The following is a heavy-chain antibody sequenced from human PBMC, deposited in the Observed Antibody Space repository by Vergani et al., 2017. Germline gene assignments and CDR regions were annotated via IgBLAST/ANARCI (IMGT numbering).Heavy chain of an antibody. V-gene: IGHV4-31*03. J-gene: IGHJ5*02. CDR2: IYYSGST. Sequence: QVQLQESGPGLVKPSQTLSLTCTVSGGSISSGGYYWSWIRQHPGKGLEWIGYIYYSGSTNYNPSLKSRVTISVDTSKNQFSLKLSSVTAADTAVYYCARDCGSSSKRDYNWFDPWGQGTLVTVSS. CDR3: ARDCGSSSKRDYNWFDP. D-gene: IGHD6-6*01. CDR1: GGSISSGGYY.